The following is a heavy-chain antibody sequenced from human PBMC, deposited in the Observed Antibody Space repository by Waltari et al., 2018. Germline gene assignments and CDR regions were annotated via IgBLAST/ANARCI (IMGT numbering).Heavy chain of an antibody. V-gene: IGHV4-59*01. D-gene: IGHD3-16*01. CDR2: IYYMGST. Sequence: QVQLQESGPGLVKPSETLSLTCTVSGGSISSYYWSWIRQPPGKGLEWIGYIYYMGSTNYNPSLKSRVTISVDTSKNQFSLKLSSVTAADTAVYYCARDGGDGYYFDYWGQGTLVTVSS. CDR1: GGSISSYY. J-gene: IGHJ4*02. CDR3: ARDGGDGYYFDY.